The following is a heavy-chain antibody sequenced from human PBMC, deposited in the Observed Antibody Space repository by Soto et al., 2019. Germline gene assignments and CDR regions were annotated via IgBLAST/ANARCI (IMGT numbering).Heavy chain of an antibody. V-gene: IGHV4-59*01. CDR1: GGSISSYY. Sequence: SETLSLTCTVSGGSISSYYWSWLRQPPGKGLEWIGYIYYSGSTNYNPSLKSRVTISVDTSKNQFSLKLSSVTAADTAVYYCARGRSHSSSWYFDYWGQGTLVTVSS. D-gene: IGHD6-13*01. CDR3: ARGRSHSSSWYFDY. J-gene: IGHJ4*02. CDR2: IYYSGST.